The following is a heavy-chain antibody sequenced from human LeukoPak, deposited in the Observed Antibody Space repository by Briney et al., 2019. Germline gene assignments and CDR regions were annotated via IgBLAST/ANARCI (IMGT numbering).Heavy chain of an antibody. CDR3: ARDLSGAYSNSWYPYYGMDV. CDR2: IWYDGSNK. J-gene: IGHJ6*02. V-gene: IGHV3-33*01. D-gene: IGHD6-13*01. Sequence: GGSLRLSCAASGFTFSNYGMHWVRQAPGKGLEWVAVIWYDGSNKYYADSVKGRFTISRDNSKNTLYLQMNSLRAEDTAVYYCARDLSGAYSNSWYPYYGMDVWGQGTTVTVSS. CDR1: GFTFSNYG.